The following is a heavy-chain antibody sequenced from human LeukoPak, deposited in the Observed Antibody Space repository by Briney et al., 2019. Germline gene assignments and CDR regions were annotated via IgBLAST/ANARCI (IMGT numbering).Heavy chain of an antibody. CDR3: AREGIDYGDYVGY. CDR2: TNPNSGGT. CDR1: GYTFTGYY. Sequence: WASVNVSCKASGYTFTGYYMHWVRQAPGQGLEWMGWTNPNSGGTNYAQKFQGRVTMTRDTSISTAYMELSRLRSDDTAVYYCAREGIDYGDYVGYWGQGTLVTVSS. V-gene: IGHV1-2*02. D-gene: IGHD4-17*01. J-gene: IGHJ4*02.